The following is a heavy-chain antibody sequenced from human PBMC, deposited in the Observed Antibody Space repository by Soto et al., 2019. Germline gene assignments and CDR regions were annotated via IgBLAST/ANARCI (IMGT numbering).Heavy chain of an antibody. D-gene: IGHD1-26*01. V-gene: IGHV3-21*01. CDR1: GFTFSSYS. CDR3: ARVREQANAFDI. CDR2: ISSSSSYI. J-gene: IGHJ3*02. Sequence: ESGGGLVKPGGSLRLSCAASGFTFSSYSMNWVRQAPGKGLEWVSSISSSSSYIYYADSVKGRFTISRDNAKNSLYLQMNSLRAEDTAVYYCARVREQANAFDIWGQGTMVTVSS.